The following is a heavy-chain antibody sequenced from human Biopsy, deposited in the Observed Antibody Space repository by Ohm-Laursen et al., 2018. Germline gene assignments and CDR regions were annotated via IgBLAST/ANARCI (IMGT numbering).Heavy chain of an antibody. CDR3: ARLTGDPSY. CDR1: GGSITADF. Sequence: GTLSLTCPVSGGSITADFWNWIRQSPGKGLEWIGFIYYTGHTNYNPSLKSRATISVDTSKNQFSLKVISVTAADTAVYYCARLTGDPSYWGQGILVTVSS. J-gene: IGHJ4*02. D-gene: IGHD7-27*01. CDR2: IYYTGHT. V-gene: IGHV4-59*01.